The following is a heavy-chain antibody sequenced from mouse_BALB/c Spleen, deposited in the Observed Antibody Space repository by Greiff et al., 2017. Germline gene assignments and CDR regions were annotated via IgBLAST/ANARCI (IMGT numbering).Heavy chain of an antibody. Sequence: QVQLQQSGAELAKPGASVKMSCKASGYTFTSYWMHWVKQRPGQGLEWIGYINPSTGYTEYNQKFKDKATLTADKSSSTAYMQLSSLTSEDSAVYYCARRTTVVANAMDYWGQGTSVTVSS. J-gene: IGHJ4*01. CDR3: ARRTTVVANAMDY. CDR2: INPSTGYT. CDR1: GYTFTSYW. V-gene: IGHV1-7*01. D-gene: IGHD1-1*01.